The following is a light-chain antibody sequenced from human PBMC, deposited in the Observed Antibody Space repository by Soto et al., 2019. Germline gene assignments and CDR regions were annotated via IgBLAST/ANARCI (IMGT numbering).Light chain of an antibody. CDR2: DVS. V-gene: IGLV2-14*01. CDR1: SSDVGDYNY. Sequence: QSALTQPASVSGSPGQSITISCTGTSSDVGDYNYVSWYQQHSGKAPKIMIYDVSNRPSGVSNRFSGSKSGNTASLTISGLQAEDEADYYRSSYTSSSTLVVFGGGTKVTVL. J-gene: IGLJ2*01. CDR3: SSYTSSSTLVV.